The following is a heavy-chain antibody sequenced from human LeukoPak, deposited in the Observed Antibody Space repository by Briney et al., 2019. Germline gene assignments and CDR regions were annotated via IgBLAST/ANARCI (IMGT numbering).Heavy chain of an antibody. CDR1: GFTFSGSA. CDR3: TRRPYSSSSGGFDY. D-gene: IGHD6-6*01. CDR2: IRSKANSYAT. V-gene: IGHV3-73*01. J-gene: IGHJ4*02. Sequence: GGSLRLSCAASGFTFSGSAMHWVRQASGKGLEWVGRIRSKANSYATAYAASVKGRFTISRDDSKNTAYLQMNSLRTEDTAVYYCTRRPYSSSSGGFDYWGQGTLVTVSS.